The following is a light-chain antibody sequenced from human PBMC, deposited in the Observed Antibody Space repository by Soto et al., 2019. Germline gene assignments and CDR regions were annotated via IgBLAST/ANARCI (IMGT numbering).Light chain of an antibody. CDR2: WAS. V-gene: IGKV4-1*01. CDR3: HQYYSPPFA. Sequence: IVMTQSPESLGVSLGERATINCKSNQTILYGSNNKNYLSWYQQKPGQPPKLLIYWASTRKYGVPERFSGSVSGTDFTLSITNLQAEDVAVYYCHQYYSPPFAFGPGTKVHL. J-gene: IGKJ3*01. CDR1: QTILYGSNNKNY.